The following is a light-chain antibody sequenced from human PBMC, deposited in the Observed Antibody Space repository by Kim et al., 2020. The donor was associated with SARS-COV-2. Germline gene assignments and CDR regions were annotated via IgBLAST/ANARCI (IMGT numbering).Light chain of an antibody. J-gene: IGKJ3*01. CDR3: QQLNSYPT. CDR1: QCISSY. CDR2: AAS. Sequence: SASVGARVTFTCRASQCISSYLAWYQQKPGKAPKLLIYAASTLQSGFPSRFSGSGSGTEFTLTISSLQPEDFATYYCQQLNSYPTFGPGTKVDIK. V-gene: IGKV1-9*01.